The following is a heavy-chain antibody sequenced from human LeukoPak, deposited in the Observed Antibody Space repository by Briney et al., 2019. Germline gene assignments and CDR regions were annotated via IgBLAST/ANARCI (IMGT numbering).Heavy chain of an antibody. CDR2: MNPNSGNT. V-gene: IGHV1-8*01. CDR3: ARGQEDDYVWGSYRLDY. Sequence: GASVKVSCKASGYTFTSYDINWVRQATGQGLEWMGWMNPNSGNTGYAQKFQGRVTMTRDTSISTAYMELSRLRSDDTAVYYCARGQEDDYVWGSYRLDYWGQGTLVTVSS. D-gene: IGHD3-16*02. J-gene: IGHJ4*02. CDR1: GYTFTSYD.